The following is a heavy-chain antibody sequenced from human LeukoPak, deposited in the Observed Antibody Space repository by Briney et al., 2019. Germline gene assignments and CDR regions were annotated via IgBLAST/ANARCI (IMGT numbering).Heavy chain of an antibody. V-gene: IGHV4-34*01. CDR1: GGSFSGYY. D-gene: IGHD6-6*01. J-gene: IGHJ6*03. Sequence: PSETLSLTCAVYGGSFSGYYWSWIRQPPGRGLEWSGEINHSGSTNYNPSLKSRVTISVDTSKNQFSLKLSSVTAADTAVYYCARSLVWYYYYYMDVWGKGTTVTVSS. CDR2: INHSGST. CDR3: ARSLVWYYYYYMDV.